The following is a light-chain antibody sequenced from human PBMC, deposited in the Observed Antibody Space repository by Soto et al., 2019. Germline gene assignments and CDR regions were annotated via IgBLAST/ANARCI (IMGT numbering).Light chain of an antibody. V-gene: IGLV1-40*01. CDR2: GNT. Sequence: QAVVTQPPSVSGAPGQRVTSSCTGSSSNIGAGYDVHWYQQLPGRAPKLLIYGNTNRPSGVPDRFSGSKSRTSASLAITGLQAEDEADYYCLSFDSSLSVVFGGGTKLTVL. CDR1: SSNIGAGYD. J-gene: IGLJ2*01. CDR3: LSFDSSLSVV.